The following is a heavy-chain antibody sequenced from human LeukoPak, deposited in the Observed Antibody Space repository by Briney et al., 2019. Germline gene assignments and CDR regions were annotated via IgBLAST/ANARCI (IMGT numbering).Heavy chain of an antibody. CDR2: IWYDGSNK. CDR3: ARELSYYYDSSGYEPLDY. D-gene: IGHD3-22*01. CDR1: GFTFSSYG. J-gene: IGHJ4*02. Sequence: PGGSLRLSCAASGFTFSSYGMHWVRQAPGKGLEWVAVIWYDGSNKYYADSVTGRFTISRDNSKNTLYLQMNSLRAEDTAVYYCARELSYYYDSSGYEPLDYWGQGTLVTVSS. V-gene: IGHV3-33*08.